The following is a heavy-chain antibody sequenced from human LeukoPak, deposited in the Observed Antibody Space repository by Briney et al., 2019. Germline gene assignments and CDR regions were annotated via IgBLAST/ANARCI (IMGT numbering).Heavy chain of an antibody. V-gene: IGHV3-21*01. CDR2: ISSSSSYI. Sequence: GGSLRPSCAASGFTFSSYSMNWVRQAPGKGLEWVSSISSSSSYIYYADSVKGRFTISRDNAKNSLYLQMNSLRAEDTAVYYCARYCSSTSCYNGGFDYWGQGTLVTVSA. CDR3: ARYCSSTSCYNGGFDY. D-gene: IGHD2-2*02. CDR1: GFTFSSYS. J-gene: IGHJ4*02.